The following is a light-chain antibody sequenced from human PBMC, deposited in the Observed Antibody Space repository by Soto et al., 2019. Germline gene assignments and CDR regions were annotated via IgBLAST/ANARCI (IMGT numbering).Light chain of an antibody. CDR1: SSNIGAGYD. Sequence: QSVLTHPPSVSGAPGQRGTISCTGSSSNIGAGYDVHWYQQLPGTAPKLLIYGNSNRPSGVPDRFSGSKSGTSASLAITGLQAEDEADYYCQSYDSSLSALFGGGTKLTVL. CDR2: GNS. J-gene: IGLJ3*02. CDR3: QSYDSSLSAL. V-gene: IGLV1-40*01.